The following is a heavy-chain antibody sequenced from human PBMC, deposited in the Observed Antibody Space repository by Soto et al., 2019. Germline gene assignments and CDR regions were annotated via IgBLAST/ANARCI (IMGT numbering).Heavy chain of an antibody. Sequence: ASVKVSCKASGYTFTSYAMHWVRQAPGQRLEWMGWINAGNGNTKYSQKIQGRVTITRDTSASTAYMELSSLRSEDTAVYYCARDAAAYDFWSGYRYYYYYYGMDVWGQGTTVTVSS. J-gene: IGHJ6*02. CDR2: INAGNGNT. CDR1: GYTFTSYA. V-gene: IGHV1-3*01. D-gene: IGHD3-3*01. CDR3: ARDAAAYDFWSGYRYYYYYYGMDV.